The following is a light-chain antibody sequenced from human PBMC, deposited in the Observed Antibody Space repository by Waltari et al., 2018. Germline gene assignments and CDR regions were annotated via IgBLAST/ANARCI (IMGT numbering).Light chain of an antibody. CDR2: TNN. V-gene: IGLV1-44*01. CDR1: SSNIGSNT. Sequence: QSVLTQSPSASGTPGQRVTISCSGSSSNIGSNTVNWYQHLPGPAPKRLIPTNNQRSSGVPDRFSGSKSGTSASLAISGLQSEEEADYCCAAWDDRLNGPVFGGGTKVTVL. J-gene: IGLJ3*02. CDR3: AAWDDRLNGPV.